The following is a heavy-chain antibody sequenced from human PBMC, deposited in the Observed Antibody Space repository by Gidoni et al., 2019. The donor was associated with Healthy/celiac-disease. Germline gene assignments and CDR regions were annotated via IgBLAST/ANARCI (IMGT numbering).Heavy chain of an antibody. V-gene: IGHV4-34*01. CDR1: GGSFSGYY. CDR3: ASGVATIRFDY. J-gene: IGHJ4*02. Sequence: QVQLQQWGAGLLKPSETLSLTCAVHGGSFSGYYWSWIRQPPGKGLEWIGEINHSGSTNYNPSLKSRVTISVDTSKNQFSLKLSSVTAADTAVYYCASGVATIRFDYWGQGTLVTVSS. D-gene: IGHD5-12*01. CDR2: INHSGST.